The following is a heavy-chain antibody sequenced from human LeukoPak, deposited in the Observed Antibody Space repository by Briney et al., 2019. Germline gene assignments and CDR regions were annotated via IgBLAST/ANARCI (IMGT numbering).Heavy chain of an antibody. Sequence: SGTLSLTCAVSGGSISSSNWWSWVRQPPGKGLEWIGEIYHSGSTNYNPSLKSRVTISVDKSKNQFSLKLSSVTAADTAVYYCARAQRSLRRGAFDIWGQGTMVTVSS. CDR2: IYHSGST. CDR3: ARAQRSLRRGAFDI. CDR1: GGSISSSNW. V-gene: IGHV4-4*02. D-gene: IGHD3-16*01. J-gene: IGHJ3*02.